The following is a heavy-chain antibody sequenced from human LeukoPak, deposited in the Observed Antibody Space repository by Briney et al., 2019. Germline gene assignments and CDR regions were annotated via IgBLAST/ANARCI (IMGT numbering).Heavy chain of an antibody. V-gene: IGHV3-66*01. CDR1: GFTVSSNY. CDR2: IYSGGST. J-gene: IGHJ4*02. D-gene: IGHD5-12*01. CDR3: ANLAVEGYSGRSKTGDY. Sequence: GGSLRLSCAASGFTVSSNYMSWVRQAPGKGLEWVSVIYSGGSTYYADSVKGRFTISRDNSKNTLYLQMNSLRAEDTAVYYCANLAVEGYSGRSKTGDYWGQGTLVTVSS.